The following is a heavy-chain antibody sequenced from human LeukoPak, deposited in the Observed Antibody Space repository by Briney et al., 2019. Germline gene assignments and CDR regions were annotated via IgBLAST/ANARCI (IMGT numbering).Heavy chain of an antibody. D-gene: IGHD1-7*01. CDR1: GDSVSCSLCY. J-gene: IGHJ4*02. V-gene: IGHV4-39*07. CDR2: IYYGGNT. CDR3: ARDLGGTTGKFDY. Sequence: SETLSLTCTVSGDSVSCSLCYWGWIRQPPGKGLEWIGNIYYGGNTYYNPSLKSRVTISVDTSKNQFSPRLSSVTAADTAVYYCARDLGGTTGKFDYWGQGTLVTVSS.